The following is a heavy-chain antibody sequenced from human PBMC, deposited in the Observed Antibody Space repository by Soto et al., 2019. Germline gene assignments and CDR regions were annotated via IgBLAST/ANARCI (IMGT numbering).Heavy chain of an antibody. J-gene: IGHJ5*02. V-gene: IGHV1-69*01. Sequence: QVQLVQSGAEVKKPGSSVRVSCKASGGTFSTSAISWVRQAPGQGLEWMGGVLPMFGSSKYAQKFQDRVTITADESTTTAYMELSSLRFEDTAVYYWARGKVHPCSERSCYSFDPWGQGTLVTVSS. CDR1: GGTFSTSA. CDR3: ARGKVHPCSERSCYSFDP. CDR2: VLPMFGSS. D-gene: IGHD2-15*01.